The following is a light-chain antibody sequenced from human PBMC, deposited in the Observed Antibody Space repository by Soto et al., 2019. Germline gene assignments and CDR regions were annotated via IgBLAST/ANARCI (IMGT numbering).Light chain of an antibody. Sequence: QSVLTQPASVSGSPGQSITISCTGTSSDVGASNYVSWYQQYPGKAPTLLIFGVTNRPSGVSNRFSGSKSGYTASLTISGLHSEDEADYYCSSYTTRSTLIFGGGTKLTVL. CDR3: SSYTTRSTLI. CDR2: GVT. J-gene: IGLJ2*01. CDR1: SSDVGASNY. V-gene: IGLV2-14*01.